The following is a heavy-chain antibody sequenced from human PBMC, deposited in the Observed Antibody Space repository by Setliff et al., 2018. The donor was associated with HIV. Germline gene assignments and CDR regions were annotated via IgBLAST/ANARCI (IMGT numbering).Heavy chain of an antibody. J-gene: IGHJ3*01. D-gene: IGHD3-10*01. Sequence: SVKVSCKASGGTPNSYGISWVRQAPGQGLEWMGGIIPVFGTTNYAQKFQGRVTITADESTITAYMELSSLKSEDTAMYYCAGEEAPDMVRGVINAFDFWGQGTMVTVSS. CDR3: AGEEAPDMVRGVINAFDF. CDR1: GGTPNSYG. V-gene: IGHV1-69*13. CDR2: IIPVFGTT.